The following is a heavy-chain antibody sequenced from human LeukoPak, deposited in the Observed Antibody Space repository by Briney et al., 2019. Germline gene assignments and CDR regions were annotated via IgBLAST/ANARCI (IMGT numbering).Heavy chain of an antibody. CDR2: IYYSGST. J-gene: IGHJ4*02. V-gene: IGHV4-59*08. CDR3: ARRRYSYGSYYFDY. Sequence: PSETLSLTCTVSGGSISSYYWSWIRQPPGKGLEWIGYIYYSGSTNYNPSLKSRVTISVDTSKNQFSLKLSSVTAADTAVYYCARRRYSYGSYYFDYWGQGTLVTVSS. CDR1: GGSISSYY. D-gene: IGHD5-18*01.